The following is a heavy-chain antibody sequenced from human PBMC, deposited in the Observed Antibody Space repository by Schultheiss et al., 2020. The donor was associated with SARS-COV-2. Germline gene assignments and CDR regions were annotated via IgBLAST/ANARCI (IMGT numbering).Heavy chain of an antibody. D-gene: IGHD3-3*01. CDR2: IRYDGSNK. Sequence: GESLKISCAASGFKFSDYGTHWVRQAPGKGLEWVAFIRYDGSNKYYADSVKGRFTISRDNSKNTLYLQMNSLRAEDTAVYYCARDPASYYDFWSGYVIGYGMDVWGQGTTVTVSS. CDR3: ARDPASYYDFWSGYVIGYGMDV. J-gene: IGHJ6*02. V-gene: IGHV3-30*02. CDR1: GFKFSDYG.